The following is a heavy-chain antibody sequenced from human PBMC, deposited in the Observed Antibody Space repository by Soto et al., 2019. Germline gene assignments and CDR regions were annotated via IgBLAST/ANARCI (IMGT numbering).Heavy chain of an antibody. V-gene: IGHV4-31*03. CDR3: ARDIVGYGSGSYGYYYGMDV. CDR1: GGSISSGGYY. D-gene: IGHD3-10*01. J-gene: IGHJ6*02. CDR2: IYYSGST. Sequence: PSETLSLTCTVSGGSISSGGYYWSWIRQHPWKGLEWIGYIYYSGSTYYNPSLKSRVTISVDTSKNQFSLKLSSVTAADTAVYYCARDIVGYGSGSYGYYYGMDVWGQGXTVTVYS.